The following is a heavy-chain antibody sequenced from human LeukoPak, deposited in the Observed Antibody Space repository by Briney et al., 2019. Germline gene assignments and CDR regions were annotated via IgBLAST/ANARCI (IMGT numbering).Heavy chain of an antibody. Sequence: GGSLRLSCAASGFTFSSYAMHWVRQAPGKGLEWVAVISYDGSNKYYADSVKGRFTISRDNSKNTLYLQMNSLRAEDTAVYYCAKNSLSGDYGDYGMDVWGQGTTVTVSS. CDR1: GFTFSSYA. V-gene: IGHV3-30-3*02. CDR3: AKNSLSGDYGDYGMDV. J-gene: IGHJ6*02. D-gene: IGHD4-17*01. CDR2: ISYDGSNK.